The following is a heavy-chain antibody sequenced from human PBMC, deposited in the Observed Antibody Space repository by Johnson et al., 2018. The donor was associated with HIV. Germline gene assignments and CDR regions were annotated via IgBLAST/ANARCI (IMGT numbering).Heavy chain of an antibody. D-gene: IGHD5-24*01. Sequence: EVQLVESGGGLVQPGGSLRLSCAASGFTFSNCAMSWVRQAPGKGLEWVSVISGSGNNRYYADSVKGRFTISRDNSKNTLFLQMNRLRGDDTAVYYCAKDIGDGYNRWGVFDIWGQGTMVTVSS. J-gene: IGHJ3*02. CDR1: GFTFSNCA. V-gene: IGHV3-23*04. CDR2: ISGSGNNR. CDR3: AKDIGDGYNRWGVFDI.